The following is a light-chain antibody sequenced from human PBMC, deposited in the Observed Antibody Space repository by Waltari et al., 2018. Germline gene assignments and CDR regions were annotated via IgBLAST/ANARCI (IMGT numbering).Light chain of an antibody. Sequence: VILTQSPATLSLFPGERANLSCRASQSVNSFLAWYQQKPGQAPRLLMYGASNRATGIPDRFSGSGSGTEFTLTISSLEPEDFAVYYCQKYSNSPHSFGQGTRVEIK. V-gene: IGKV3-11*01. J-gene: IGKJ2*03. CDR2: GAS. CDR1: QSVNSF. CDR3: QKYSNSPHS.